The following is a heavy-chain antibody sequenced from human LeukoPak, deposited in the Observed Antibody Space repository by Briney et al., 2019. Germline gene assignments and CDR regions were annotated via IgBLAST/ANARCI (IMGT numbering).Heavy chain of an antibody. CDR3: APVVPAADFGS. J-gene: IGHJ4*02. CDR1: GFTFSNAW. D-gene: IGHD2-2*01. V-gene: IGHV3-53*01. Sequence: GGSLRLSCAASGFTFSNAWMSWVRQAPGKGLEWVSVIYSGGTTFYADSVKGRFTISRDNSKNTLYLQMNSLRAEDTAVYYCAPVVPAADFGSWGQGTLVTVSS. CDR2: IYSGGTT.